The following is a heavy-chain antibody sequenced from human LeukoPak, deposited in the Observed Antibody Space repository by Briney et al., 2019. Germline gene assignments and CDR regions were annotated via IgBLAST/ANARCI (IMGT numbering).Heavy chain of an antibody. V-gene: IGHV1-18*01. CDR1: GYTFTSYG. Sequence: GASVKVSCKASGYTFTSYGISWVRQAPGQGLEWMGWISAYNGNTNYAQKLQGRVTTTTDTSTSTAYMELRSLRSDDTAVYYCARGCSSTSCYAGLGDVWGQGTTVTVSS. CDR3: ARGCSSTSCYAGLGDV. J-gene: IGHJ6*02. CDR2: ISAYNGNT. D-gene: IGHD2-2*01.